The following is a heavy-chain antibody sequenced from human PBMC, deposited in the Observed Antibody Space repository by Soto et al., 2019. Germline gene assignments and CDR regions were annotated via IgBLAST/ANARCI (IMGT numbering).Heavy chain of an antibody. CDR3: AGYCSSPENGGNWFDP. D-gene: IGHD6-6*01. J-gene: IGHJ5*02. Sequence: QVQLVQSGAEVKKPGASVKVSCKASGYTFTGYYMHWVRQAPGQGLEWMGWINPNSGGINNAQKFHGWFTMTRYTSISTAYMELSRLRSDDTAVYYCAGYCSSPENGGNWFDPWGQGTLVTVSS. V-gene: IGHV1-2*04. CDR1: GYTFTGYY. CDR2: INPNSGGI.